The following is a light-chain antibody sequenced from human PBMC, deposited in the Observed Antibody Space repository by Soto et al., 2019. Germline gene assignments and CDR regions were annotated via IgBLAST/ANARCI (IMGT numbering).Light chain of an antibody. V-gene: IGLV2-14*01. J-gene: IGLJ1*01. CDR3: GSYATGGAYV. CDR2: DVT. Sequence: QSVLTQPASVSGSPGQSITSSCTGTSSDVGGYNAVSWYQQHPGKAPKLMIYDVTNRPSGASNRFSGSKSGNTASLTISGLQAEYEADYYCGSYATGGAYVFGTGTKVTVL. CDR1: SSDVGGYNA.